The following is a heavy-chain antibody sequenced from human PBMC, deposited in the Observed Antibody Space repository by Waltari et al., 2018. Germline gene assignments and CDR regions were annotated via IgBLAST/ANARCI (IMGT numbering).Heavy chain of an antibody. CDR1: GWRMSSFF. CDR3: AKEQEAFDI. V-gene: IGHV3-33*06. CDR2: VWSDGNEK. Sequence: QLQLVESGGGVVQPGKSLRLSCAASGWRMSSFFMHWVRQAPGKGLEWVAVVWSDGNEKYYGDSVKGRFTISRDNSKNIVYLQMNSLRAEDTAVYFCAKEQEAFDIWGQGTVVTVS. J-gene: IGHJ3*02.